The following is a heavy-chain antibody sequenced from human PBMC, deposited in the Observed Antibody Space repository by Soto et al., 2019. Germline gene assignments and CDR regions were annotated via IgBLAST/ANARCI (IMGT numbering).Heavy chain of an antibody. J-gene: IGHJ5*02. CDR2: VFYNXST. D-gene: IGHD2-15*01. CDR3: ARLRGYCGXGXXHELQFDP. Sequence: WTWIRXXXXXXLEWIGYVFYNXSTXYSPSLKSRVTISEDTSKSQFSLRLXSXXAADTAXYYCARLRGYCGXGXXHELQFDP. V-gene: IGHV4-59*08.